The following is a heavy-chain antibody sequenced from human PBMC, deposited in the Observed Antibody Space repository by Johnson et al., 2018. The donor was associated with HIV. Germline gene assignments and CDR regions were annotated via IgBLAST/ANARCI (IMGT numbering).Heavy chain of an antibody. D-gene: IGHD6-13*01. CDR2: IGTAGDT. J-gene: IGHJ3*02. Sequence: VQLLESGGGLVQPGGSLRLSCAASGFTFSSYDMHWVRQATGKGLEWVSAIGTAGDTHYPGSVKGRFTISRENAKNSLYLQMNSLRAEDLALYYCAKDSSSWYSTHAFDIWGQGTMVTVSS. CDR1: GFTFSSYD. CDR3: AKDSSSWYSTHAFDI. V-gene: IGHV3-13*01.